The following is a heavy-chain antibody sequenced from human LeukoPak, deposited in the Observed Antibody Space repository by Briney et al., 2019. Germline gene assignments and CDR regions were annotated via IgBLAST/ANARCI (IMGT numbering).Heavy chain of an antibody. CDR1: GFTFSSYA. CDR2: ISGSGGST. V-gene: IGHV3-23*01. D-gene: IGHD3-22*01. CDR3: ANAETTYYYDSSGYFFHY. J-gene: IGHJ4*02. Sequence: GGSLRLSCTASGFTFSSYAMSWVRQAPGKGLEWVSAISGSGGSTYYADSVKGRFTISRDNSKNTLYLQMNSLRAEDTAVYYCANAETTYYYDSSGYFFHYWGQGTLVTVSS.